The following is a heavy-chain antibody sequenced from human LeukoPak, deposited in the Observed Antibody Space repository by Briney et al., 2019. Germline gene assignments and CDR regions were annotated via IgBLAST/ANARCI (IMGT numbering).Heavy chain of an antibody. J-gene: IGHJ5*02. D-gene: IGHD2-2*01. CDR2: INPNSGGT. V-gene: IGHV1-2*02. CDR1: GYTFTGYY. CDR3: ARDPRPPKRRNQLLSPLDWFDP. Sequence: ASVKVSCKASGYTFTGYYVHWVRQAPGQGLKWMGWINPNSGGTNYAQKFQGRVTMTRDTSISTAYMELSRLRSDDTAVYYCARDPRPPKRRNQLLSPLDWFDPWGQGTLVTVSS.